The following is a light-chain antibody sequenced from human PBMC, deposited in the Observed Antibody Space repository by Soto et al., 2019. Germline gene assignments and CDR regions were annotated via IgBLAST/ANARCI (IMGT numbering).Light chain of an antibody. J-gene: IGKJ1*01. CDR2: GAS. V-gene: IGKV3-20*01. CDR3: QHYGSSPR. CDR1: QSVSTGY. Sequence: EIVLTQSPGTLSLSPGERATLSCRASQSVSTGYLAWYQQKPGQPPRLLIYGASSRATGIPNRFSGSGSGTDFTLTISRLDPEDFAVYYCQHYGSSPRFGQGTKVEVK.